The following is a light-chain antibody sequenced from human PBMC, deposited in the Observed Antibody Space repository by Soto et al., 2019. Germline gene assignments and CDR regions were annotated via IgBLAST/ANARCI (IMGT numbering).Light chain of an antibody. CDR2: AAS. Sequence: DIQMTQSPSSLSASVGDRVTITCRASQGISNYLAWYQQKPGKVPKLLIYAASTLQSGVPSRFSGSGSGTDFTLTIRSLQPEDVATYYCQKYNSALRATFGQGTKVEIK. V-gene: IGKV1-27*01. CDR1: QGISNY. CDR3: QKYNSALRAT. J-gene: IGKJ1*01.